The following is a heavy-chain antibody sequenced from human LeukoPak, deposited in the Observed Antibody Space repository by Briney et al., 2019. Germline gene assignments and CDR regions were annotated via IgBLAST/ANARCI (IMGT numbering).Heavy chain of an antibody. Sequence: PGGSLRLSCAASGFTFSSYGMHWVRQAPGKGLEWVAFIRYDGSNKYYADSVKGRFTISRDNSKNTLYLQMNSLRAEDTAVYYCAKDSPVVIATRRLDYWGQGTLVTVSS. D-gene: IGHD2-21*01. CDR3: AKDSPVVIATRRLDY. J-gene: IGHJ4*02. V-gene: IGHV3-30*02. CDR2: IRYDGSNK. CDR1: GFTFSSYG.